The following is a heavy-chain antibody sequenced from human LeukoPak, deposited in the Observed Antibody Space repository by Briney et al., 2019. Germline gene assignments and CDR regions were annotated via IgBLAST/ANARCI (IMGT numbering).Heavy chain of an antibody. J-gene: IGHJ4*02. V-gene: IGHV3-21*01. D-gene: IGHD2-2*01. CDR1: GFTFSSYS. CDR2: ISSSSSYI. CDR3: ARIDEDQLLELDY. Sequence: GGSLRLSCAASGFTFSSYSMMWVRQAPGKGLVWVSSISSSSSYIYYADSVKGRFTISRDNAKNSLYLQMNSLRAEDTAVYYCARIDEDQLLELDYWGQGTLVTVSS.